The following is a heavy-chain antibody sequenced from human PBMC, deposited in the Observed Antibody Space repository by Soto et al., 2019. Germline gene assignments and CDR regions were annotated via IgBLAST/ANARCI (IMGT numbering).Heavy chain of an antibody. CDR1: GYTFTSYY. J-gene: IGHJ3*01. CDR2: INPSGGST. Sequence: GASVKVSCKASGYTFTSYYMHWVRQAPGQGLEWMGIINPSGGSTSYAQKFQGRVTMTRDTSTSTVYMELSSLRSEDTAVYYCASRGFLHFLEGPPGSYDALDSWGQGTMV. CDR3: ASRGFLHFLEGPPGSYDALDS. V-gene: IGHV1-46*03. D-gene: IGHD3-3*01.